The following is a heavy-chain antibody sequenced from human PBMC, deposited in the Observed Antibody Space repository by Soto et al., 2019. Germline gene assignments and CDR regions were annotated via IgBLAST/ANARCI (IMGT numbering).Heavy chain of an antibody. J-gene: IGHJ5*02. CDR3: ARGPYCTNGVCYTGDWFDP. Sequence: ASVKVSCKASGYTFTGYYMHWVRQAPGQGLEWMGWINPNSGGTNYAQKFQGWVTMTRDTSISPAYMELSRLRSDDTAVYYCARGPYCTNGVCYTGDWFDPWGQGTLVTVSS. D-gene: IGHD2-8*01. V-gene: IGHV1-2*04. CDR2: INPNSGGT. CDR1: GYTFTGYY.